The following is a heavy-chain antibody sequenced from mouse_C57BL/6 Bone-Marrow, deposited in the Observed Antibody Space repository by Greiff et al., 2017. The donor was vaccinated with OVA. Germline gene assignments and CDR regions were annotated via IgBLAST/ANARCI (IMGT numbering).Heavy chain of an antibody. D-gene: IGHD2-2*01. Sequence: QVQLQQPGAELVKPGASVKLSCKASGYTFTSYWMQWVKQRPGQGLEWIGEIDPSDSYTNYNQKFKGKATLTVDTSSSPAYMQLSSLTSEDSAVYYCARGDGYDDAMDYWGQGTSVTVSS. CDR1: GYTFTSYW. CDR2: IDPSDSYT. CDR3: ARGDGYDDAMDY. J-gene: IGHJ4*01. V-gene: IGHV1-50*01.